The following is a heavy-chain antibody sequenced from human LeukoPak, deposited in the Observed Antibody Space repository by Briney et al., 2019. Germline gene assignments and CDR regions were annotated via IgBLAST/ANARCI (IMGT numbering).Heavy chain of an antibody. CDR2: IYYSGST. V-gene: IGHV4-59*01. CDR3: ARGSPYSSSFCFDY. CDR1: GGSISSYY. J-gene: IGHJ4*02. Sequence: PSETLSLTCTVSGGSISSYYWSWIRQPPGKGLKRLGYIYYSGSTNYNPSLKSRVTISVDTSKNQFSLKLSSVTAADTAVYYCARGSPYSSSFCFDYWGQGTLVTVSS. D-gene: IGHD6-6*01.